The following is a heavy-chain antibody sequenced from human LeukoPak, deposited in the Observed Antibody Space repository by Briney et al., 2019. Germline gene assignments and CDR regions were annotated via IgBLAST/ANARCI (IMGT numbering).Heavy chain of an antibody. CDR3: VKDMKIKAAGYYFDY. D-gene: IGHD6-13*01. CDR2: IANDGRDK. CDR1: GFAFSDYG. Sequence: GGSLRLSCAASGFAFSDYGMHWVRQAPGKGLEWVAVIANDGRDKKYADSVRGRFTISRDNSKNTVYLQMNSLRAEDTAVFYCVKDMKIKAAGYYFDYWGQGTLVTVSS. V-gene: IGHV3-30*18. J-gene: IGHJ4*02.